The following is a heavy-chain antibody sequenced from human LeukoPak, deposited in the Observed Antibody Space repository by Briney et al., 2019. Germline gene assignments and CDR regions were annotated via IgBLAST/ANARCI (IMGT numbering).Heavy chain of an antibody. J-gene: IGHJ6*03. V-gene: IGHV3-23*01. CDR3: AKSKLRTSIGGLVNYYMDV. CDR2: ISGTGGRT. CDR1: GFAFNSYA. Sequence: GGSLRLSCAASGFAFNSYAMSWVRQAPGKGLEWVSSISGTGGRTNYADSVKGRFTISRDNSKNTLYLQMHSLRAEDTAAYYCAKSKLRTSIGGLVNYYMDVWGKGTTVTVPS. D-gene: IGHD4-23*01.